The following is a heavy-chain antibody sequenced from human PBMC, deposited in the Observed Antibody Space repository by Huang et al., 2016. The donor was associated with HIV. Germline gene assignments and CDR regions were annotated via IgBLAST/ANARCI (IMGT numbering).Heavy chain of an antibody. CDR1: GYTFTTYY. J-gene: IGHJ4*02. V-gene: IGHV1-46*01. Sequence: QVQLVQSGAEVKKPGASVKMSCKASGYTFTTYYIHWVRQAPGQGLEWMGIINPTGGTTTDAQNFQGRLTMTRDMSTSTVYMELRGLRSEDTAVYYCARGYSSGWYGVLEYWGQGTLVTVSS. CDR2: INPTGGTT. CDR3: ARGYSSGWYGVLEY. D-gene: IGHD6-19*01.